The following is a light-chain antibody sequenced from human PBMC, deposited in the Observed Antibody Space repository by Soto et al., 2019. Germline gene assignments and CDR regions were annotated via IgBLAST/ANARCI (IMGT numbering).Light chain of an antibody. CDR3: CSYAGNNALV. Sequence: QSVLTQPASVSGSRGQSITISCTGTSSNVGSYNFVSWYRQYPGKAPELIIYEVSQRPSTFFNRFSGSKSGNMASLTISGLQSDDEADYYCCSYAGNNALVFGGGTKLTVL. CDR2: EVS. V-gene: IGLV2-23*02. J-gene: IGLJ3*02. CDR1: SSNVGSYNF.